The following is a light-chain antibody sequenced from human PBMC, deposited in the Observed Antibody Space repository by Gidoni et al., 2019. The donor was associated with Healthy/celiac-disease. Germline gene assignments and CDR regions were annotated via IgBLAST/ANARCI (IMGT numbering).Light chain of an antibody. CDR2: AAS. CDR1: QSISSY. Sequence: DIQMTQSPSSLSASVGDRVTITCRASQSISSYLNWYQQKPGKAPKLLIYAASSLQSGVPSRVSGSGSGTDFTLTISSLQPEDVATCYCQQSYSTLYTFGQGTKLEIK. V-gene: IGKV1-39*01. J-gene: IGKJ2*01. CDR3: QQSYSTLYT.